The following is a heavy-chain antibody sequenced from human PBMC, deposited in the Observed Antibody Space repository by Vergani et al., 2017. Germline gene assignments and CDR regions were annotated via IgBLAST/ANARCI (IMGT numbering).Heavy chain of an antibody. CDR2: IHSSGTT. D-gene: IGHD3-10*01. Sequence: QVQLHESGPGLVKPSQTLSLTCTVSGGSITSGSFYWSWIRQPAGKGLEWIGRIHSSGTTNYKPSLKSRVTLSVDTSKNQLSLRMTSVTAADTAVYYCVRQNNVVRETDYFDYWGQGILVTVSS. V-gene: IGHV4-61*02. CDR3: VRQNNVVRETDYFDY. CDR1: GGSITSGSFY. J-gene: IGHJ4*02.